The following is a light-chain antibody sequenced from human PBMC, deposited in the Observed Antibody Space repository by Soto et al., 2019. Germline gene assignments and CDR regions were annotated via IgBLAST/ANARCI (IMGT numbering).Light chain of an antibody. J-gene: IGLJ2*01. CDR1: SSDVGGYNY. CDR3: SSHSSSSTLVV. V-gene: IGLV2-14*03. Sequence: QSVLTQPASMSGSPGQSITISCTGTSSDVGGYNYVYWYRQHPGKAPKLMIYDVNNRPSGVSNRFSGSKSGNTACLTISGLQAEDEADYYCSSHSSSSTLVVFGGGTKLTVL. CDR2: DVN.